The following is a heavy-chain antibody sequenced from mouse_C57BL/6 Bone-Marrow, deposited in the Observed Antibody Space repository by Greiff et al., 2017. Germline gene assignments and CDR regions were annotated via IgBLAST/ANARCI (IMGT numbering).Heavy chain of an antibody. CDR2: IDPEIGDT. D-gene: IGHD2-3*01. CDR1: GFNIKDDY. Sequence: VQLKQSGAELVRPGASVKLSCTASGFNIKDDYIHWVKQRPEQGLEWIGWIDPEIGDTEYASKFQGKATITSDTSSNTAYLQLSSLTSEDTAVYYCSSCDGNYFDFWGQDTPLTVAS. V-gene: IGHV14-4*01. J-gene: IGHJ2*01. CDR3: SSCDGNYFDF.